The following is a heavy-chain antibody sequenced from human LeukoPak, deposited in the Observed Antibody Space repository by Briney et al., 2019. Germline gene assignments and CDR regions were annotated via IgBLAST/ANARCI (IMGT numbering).Heavy chain of an antibody. CDR1: GFTFSSYA. V-gene: IGHV3-23*01. Sequence: GGSLRLSCAASGFTFSSYALSWVRQAPGKGLEWVSAISGSGGSTYYADSVKGRFTISRDNSKNTLYLQMNSLRAEDTAVYYCAKSVRGIAVAGYFDYWGQGTLVTVSS. CDR2: ISGSGGST. CDR3: AKSVRGIAVAGYFDY. D-gene: IGHD6-19*01. J-gene: IGHJ4*02.